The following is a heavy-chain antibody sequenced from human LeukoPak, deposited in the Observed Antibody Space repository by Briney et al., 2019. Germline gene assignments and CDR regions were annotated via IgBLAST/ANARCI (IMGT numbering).Heavy chain of an antibody. CDR2: INPNSGGT. CDR1: GFTFSGSA. V-gene: IGHV1-2*02. J-gene: IGHJ4*02. D-gene: IGHD3-9*01. Sequence: GSLRLSCAASGFTFSGSAMHWVRQAPGQGLEWMGWINPNSGGTNYAQKFQGRVTMTRDTSISTAYMELSRLRSDDTAVYYCARGGYDILTGYPNMPFDYWGQGTLVTVSS. CDR3: ARGGYDILTGYPNMPFDY.